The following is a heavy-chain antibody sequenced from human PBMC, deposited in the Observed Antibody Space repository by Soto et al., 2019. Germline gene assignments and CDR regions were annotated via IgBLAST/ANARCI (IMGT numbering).Heavy chain of an antibody. CDR3: AKDMFVYDYVWGATRFDP. J-gene: IGHJ5*02. CDR2: ISGSGGST. V-gene: IGHV3-23*01. D-gene: IGHD3-16*01. Sequence: GGSLRLSCAASGFTFSSYAMSWVRQAPGKGLEWVSAISGSGGSTYYADSVKGRFTISRDNSKNTLYLQMNSLRAEDTAVYYCAKDMFVYDYVWGATRFDPWGQGTLVTVSS. CDR1: GFTFSSYA.